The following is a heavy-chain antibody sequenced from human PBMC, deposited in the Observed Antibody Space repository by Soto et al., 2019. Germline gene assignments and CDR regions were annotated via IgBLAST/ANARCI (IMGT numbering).Heavy chain of an antibody. Sequence: ASVKVSCKASGYTFTIYAMHWVRQAPGQRLEWMGWINAGNGNTKYSQKFQGRVTITRDTSASTAYMELSSLRSEDTAVYYCARGDRIRGWDCCGTNWFDPWGQRNLVTVYS. J-gene: IGHJ5*02. D-gene: IGHD2-15*01. CDR2: INAGNGNT. V-gene: IGHV1-3*01. CDR1: GYTFTIYA. CDR3: ARGDRIRGWDCCGTNWFDP.